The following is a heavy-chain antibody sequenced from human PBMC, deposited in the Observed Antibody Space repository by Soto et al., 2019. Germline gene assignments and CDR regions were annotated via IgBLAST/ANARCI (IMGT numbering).Heavy chain of an antibody. Sequence: GESLKISCKGSGYSFTSYWISWVRQMPGKGLEWMGRIDPSDSYTNYSPSFQGHVTISADKSISTAYLQWSSLRASDTAMYYCARVDTATTPSYGMAVWGQGTTVTVSS. J-gene: IGHJ6*02. CDR1: GYSFTSYW. CDR2: IDPSDSYT. V-gene: IGHV5-10-1*01. CDR3: ARVDTATTPSYGMAV. D-gene: IGHD5-18*01.